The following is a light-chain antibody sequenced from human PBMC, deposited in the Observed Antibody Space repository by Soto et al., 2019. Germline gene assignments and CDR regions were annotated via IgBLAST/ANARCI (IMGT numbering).Light chain of an antibody. CDR3: CSYAGSYTLL. J-gene: IGLJ2*01. CDR1: SSDVGAYNY. V-gene: IGLV2-11*01. CDR2: DVS. Sequence: QSALTQPRSVSGSPGQSVTISCTGTSSDVGAYNYVSWFQQHPGKAPKLMMSDVSKRPPGVPDRFSGSKSGTTASLTISGLQAEDEADYYCCSYAGSYTLLFGGGTKLTVL.